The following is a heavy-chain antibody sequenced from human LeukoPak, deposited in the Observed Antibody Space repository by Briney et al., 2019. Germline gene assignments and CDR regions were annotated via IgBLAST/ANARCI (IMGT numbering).Heavy chain of an antibody. CDR2: IYYSGST. CDR3: ARDQSGFGEFFFDY. Sequence: SETLSLTCTVSGGSISSYYWSWIRQPPGKGLEWIGYIYYSGSTNYNPSLKSRVTISVDTSKNQFSLKLSSVTAADTAVYYCARDQSGFGEFFFDYWGQGTLVTVSS. D-gene: IGHD3-10*01. V-gene: IGHV4-59*12. CDR1: GGSISSYY. J-gene: IGHJ4*02.